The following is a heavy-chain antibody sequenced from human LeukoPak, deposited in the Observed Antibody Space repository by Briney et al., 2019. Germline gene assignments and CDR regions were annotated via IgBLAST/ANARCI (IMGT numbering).Heavy chain of an antibody. CDR1: GYTLTELS. D-gene: IGHD6-19*01. CDR3: ATVAYSSGWERVDY. J-gene: IGHJ4*02. CDR2: FDPEDGET. V-gene: IGHV1-24*01. Sequence: ASVNVSCTVSGYTLTELSMHWVRQAPGKGLEWMGGFDPEDGETIYAQKFQGRVTMTEDTSTDTAYMELSSLRSEDTAVYYCATVAYSSGWERVDYWGQGTLVTVSS.